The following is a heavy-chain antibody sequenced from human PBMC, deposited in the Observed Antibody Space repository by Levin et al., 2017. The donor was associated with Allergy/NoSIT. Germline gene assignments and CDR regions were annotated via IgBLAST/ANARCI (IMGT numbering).Heavy chain of an antibody. J-gene: IGHJ4*02. CDR3: ASPLYGAGRDY. Sequence: RPSETLSLTCAVYGGSFSGYYWSWIRQPPGKGLEWIGEINHSGSTNYNPSLKSRVTISVDTSKNQFSLKLSSVTAADTAVYYCASPLYGAGRDYWGQGTLVTVSS. CDR2: INHSGST. V-gene: IGHV4-34*01. D-gene: IGHD2/OR15-2a*01. CDR1: GGSFSGYY.